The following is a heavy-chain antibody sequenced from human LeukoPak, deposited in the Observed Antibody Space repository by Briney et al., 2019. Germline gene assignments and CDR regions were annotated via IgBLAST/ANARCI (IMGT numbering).Heavy chain of an antibody. CDR1: GYTFTSYD. CDR2: MNPNSGNT. CDR3: ARVVETPGTPLPLLLGN. J-gene: IGHJ4*02. Sequence: ASVKVSCKASGYTFTSYDINWVRQATGQGLEWMGWMNPNSGNTGYAQKFQGRVTMTRNTSISTAYMGLSSLRSEDTAVYYCARVVETPGTPLPLLLGNWGQGTLVTVSS. V-gene: IGHV1-8*01. D-gene: IGHD2-2*01.